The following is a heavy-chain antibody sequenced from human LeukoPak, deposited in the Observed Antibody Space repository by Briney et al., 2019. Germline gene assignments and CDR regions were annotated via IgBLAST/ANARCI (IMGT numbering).Heavy chain of an antibody. CDR2: IYYSGST. J-gene: IGHJ4*02. CDR3: ARTRYYYNSRSYGAPYYFDY. Sequence: SETLSLTCTVSGGSISISSSYWGWIRQPPGKGLEWIGSIYYSGSTYYNPSLKSRVTISVDTSKNQFSLKLSSVTAADTAVYYCARTRYYYNSRSYGAPYYFDYWGQGTLVTVSS. D-gene: IGHD3-10*01. CDR1: GGSISISSSY. V-gene: IGHV4-39*01.